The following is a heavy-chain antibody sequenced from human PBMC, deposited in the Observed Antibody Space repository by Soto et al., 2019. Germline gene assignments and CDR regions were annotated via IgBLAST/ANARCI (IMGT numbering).Heavy chain of an antibody. V-gene: IGHV5-51*01. J-gene: IGHJ3*02. CDR1: GYSFTSYW. D-gene: IGHD3-22*01. Sequence: LKISCKGSGYSFTSYWIGWVRQMPGKSLEWMGIIYPGDSDTRYSPSFKGPVTISADKSISTAYLQWSSLKASDTAMYYCAGPPYYYDSNAFDIWGQGTMVTVSS. CDR3: AGPPYYYDSNAFDI. CDR2: IYPGDSDT.